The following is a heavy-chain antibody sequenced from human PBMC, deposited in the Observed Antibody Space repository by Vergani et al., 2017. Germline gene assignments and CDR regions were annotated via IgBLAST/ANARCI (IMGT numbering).Heavy chain of an antibody. D-gene: IGHD3-3*01. CDR3: ARARVASPRITIFGEVSDKGGAFDI. V-gene: IGHV3-21*01. CDR1: GFTFSSYS. Sequence: EVQLVESGGGLVKPGGSLRLSCAASGFTFSSYSMNWVRQAPGKGLEWVSSISSSSSYIYYADSVKGRFTISRDNAKNSLYLQMNSLRAEDTAVYYCARARVASPRITIFGEVSDKGGAFDIWGQGTMVTVSS. J-gene: IGHJ3*02. CDR2: ISSSSSYI.